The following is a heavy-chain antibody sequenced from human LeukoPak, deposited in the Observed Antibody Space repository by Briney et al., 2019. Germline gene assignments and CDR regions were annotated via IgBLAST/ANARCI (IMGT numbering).Heavy chain of an antibody. CDR3: AKDRQVAPSLNYFDY. V-gene: IGHV3-30*02. CDR2: IRCDGSNK. J-gene: IGHJ4*02. Sequence: GGSVRLSCAASGFTFSGYYGIHWVRQAPGKGLEWVAFIRCDGSNKYYADSVKGRFTISKDNSKNTLYLQMNSLRPEDTAVYYCAKDRQVAPSLNYFDYWGQGTLVTVSS. CDR1: GFTFSGYYG.